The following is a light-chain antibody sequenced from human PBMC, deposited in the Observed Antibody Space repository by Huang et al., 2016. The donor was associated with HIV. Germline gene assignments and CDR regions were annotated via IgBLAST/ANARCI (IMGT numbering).Light chain of an antibody. CDR1: QSVSSN. J-gene: IGKJ2*01. V-gene: IGKV3-15*01. Sequence: EIVMTQSPATLSVSPGERATLSCRASQSVSSNLAWYPQKPGQAPRLLIYGASTRATGIPARFSGSGSGTEFTLTINSLQSEDFAVYYCHQYNNWPLYTFGQGTKLEIK. CDR2: GAS. CDR3: HQYNNWPLYT.